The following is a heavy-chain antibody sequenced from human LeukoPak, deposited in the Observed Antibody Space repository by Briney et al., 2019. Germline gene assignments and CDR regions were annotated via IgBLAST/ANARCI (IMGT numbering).Heavy chain of an antibody. V-gene: IGHV4-4*09. D-gene: IGHD6-13*01. CDR2: IYTSGST. J-gene: IGHJ5*02. CDR3: ARSIAAAGINRFDWFDP. CDR1: GGSISSYY. Sequence: SETLPLTCTVSGGSISSYYWSWIRQPPGKGLEWIGYIYTSGSTNYNPSLKSRVTISVDTSKNQFSLKLSSVTAADTAVYYCARSIAAAGINRFDWFDPWGQGTLVTVSS.